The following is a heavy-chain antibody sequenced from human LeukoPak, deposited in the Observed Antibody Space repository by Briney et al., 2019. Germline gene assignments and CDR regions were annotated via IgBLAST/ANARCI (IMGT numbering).Heavy chain of an antibody. CDR2: ISSSSSYI. V-gene: IGHV3-21*01. D-gene: IGHD5-18*01. Sequence: PGGSLRLSRAASAFTFSIYSMNSVRQAPGKWMEWVSSISSSSSYIYYADSVKGPFTISRDNAKNSLYLQMNSLRAEDTAVYYCARDGYSYGSPYIYSWGQGNLGTASS. CDR3: ARDGYSYGSPYIYS. CDR1: AFTFSIYS. J-gene: IGHJ4*02.